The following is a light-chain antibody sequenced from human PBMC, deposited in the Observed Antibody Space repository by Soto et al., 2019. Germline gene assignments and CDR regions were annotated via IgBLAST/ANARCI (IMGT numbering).Light chain of an antibody. CDR2: DTS. J-gene: IGKJ1*01. Sequence: EIVLTQSPGTLSLSPGERATLSCRASQSVTSNYLVWYQQKPGQAPRLLIYDTSSRATGVPDRFSGSGSGTDFTLTISRLEPEDCAVYYCQQYDSSPRTFGQGTKVEIK. CDR1: QSVTSNY. V-gene: IGKV3-20*01. CDR3: QQYDSSPRT.